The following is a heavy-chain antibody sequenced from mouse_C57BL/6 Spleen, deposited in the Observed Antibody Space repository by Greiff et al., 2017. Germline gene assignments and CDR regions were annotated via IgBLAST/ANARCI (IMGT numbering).Heavy chain of an antibody. V-gene: IGHV1-26*01. Sequence: EVQLQQSGPELVKPGASVKISCKASGYTFTDYYMNWVKQSHGKSLEWIGDSNPNNGGTSYNQKFKGKATLTVDKSSSTAYMELRSLTTEDSAVYYCSSRRILRYFDYWGQGTTLTVSS. CDR1: GYTFTDYY. CDR3: SSRRILRYFDY. CDR2: SNPNNGGT. J-gene: IGHJ2*01. D-gene: IGHD1-1*01.